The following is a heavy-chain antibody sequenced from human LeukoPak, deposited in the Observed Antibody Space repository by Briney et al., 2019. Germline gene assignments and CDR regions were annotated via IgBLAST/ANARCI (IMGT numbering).Heavy chain of an antibody. CDR2: MNPNSGNT. D-gene: IGHD3-10*01. Sequence: ASVKVSCKASGYTFTSYDINWVRQATGQGLEWMGWMNPNSGNTGYAQKFQGRVTITRNTSISTAYMELSSLRSEDTAVYYCARGGFYLTYYYGSGSYRDNWFDPRGQGTLVTVSS. CDR1: GYTFTSYD. J-gene: IGHJ5*02. V-gene: IGHV1-8*03. CDR3: ARGGFYLTYYYGSGSYRDNWFDP.